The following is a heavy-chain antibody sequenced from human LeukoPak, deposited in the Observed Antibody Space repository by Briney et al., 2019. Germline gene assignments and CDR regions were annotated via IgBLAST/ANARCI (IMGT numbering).Heavy chain of an antibody. V-gene: IGHV3-30*04. Sequence: GGSLRLSCAASGFTFSNYAMHWVRQAPGKGLEWVAVISYDGSNKYYADAVKGRFTISRDNSKNTLYLQMNSLRAEDTAVYYCARRGLRSSGWYSPYYYYYGMDVWGQGTTVTVSS. D-gene: IGHD6-19*01. CDR1: GFTFSNYA. CDR3: ARRGLRSSGWYSPYYYYYGMDV. J-gene: IGHJ6*02. CDR2: ISYDGSNK.